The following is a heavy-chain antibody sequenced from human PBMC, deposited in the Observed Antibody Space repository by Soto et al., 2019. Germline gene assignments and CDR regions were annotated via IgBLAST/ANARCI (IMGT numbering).Heavy chain of an antibody. CDR1: GYSFTSYW. CDR2: IDPSDSYT. CDR3: ASRGDCSSTSCGGYYYYYYGMDV. J-gene: IGHJ6*02. D-gene: IGHD2-2*01. V-gene: IGHV5-10-1*01. Sequence: GESLKISCKGSGYSFTSYWISWVRQMPGKGLEWMGRIDPSDSYTNYSPSFQGHVTISADKSISTAYLQWSSLMASDTAIDYCASRGDCSSTSCGGYYYYYYGMDVWGQGTTVTVSS.